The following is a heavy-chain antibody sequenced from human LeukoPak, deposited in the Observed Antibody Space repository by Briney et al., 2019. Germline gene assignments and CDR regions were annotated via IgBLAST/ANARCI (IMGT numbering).Heavy chain of an antibody. CDR2: ISGSGGST. Sequence: GGSLRLSCAASGSTFSSYAMSWVRQAPGKGLEWVSAISGSGGSTYYADSVKGRFTISRVHSKNTLYLQMNSLRAEDTAIYYCAKVLYSYYYYGMDVWGQGTTVTVSS. CDR1: GSTFSSYA. D-gene: IGHD2-2*02. J-gene: IGHJ6*02. CDR3: AKVLYSYYYYGMDV. V-gene: IGHV3-23*01.